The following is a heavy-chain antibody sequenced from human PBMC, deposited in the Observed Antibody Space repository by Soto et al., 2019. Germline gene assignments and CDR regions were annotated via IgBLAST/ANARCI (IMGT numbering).Heavy chain of an antibody. CDR2: ISAYNGNT. J-gene: IGHJ4*02. D-gene: IGHD3-3*01. CDR1: GYTFTNYG. Sequence: ASVKVSCKASGYTFTNYGISWVRQAPGQGLEWMGWISAYNGNTNYAQNLQGRVTMTTDTSTSTAYMELRSLRSDDTAVYYCERVHVLRFLEWLIWGRGTLVTVSS. V-gene: IGHV1-18*04. CDR3: ERVHVLRFLEWLI.